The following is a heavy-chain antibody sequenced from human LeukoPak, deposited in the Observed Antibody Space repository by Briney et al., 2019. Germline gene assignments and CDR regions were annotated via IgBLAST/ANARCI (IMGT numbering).Heavy chain of an antibody. V-gene: IGHV4-39*02. Sequence: SETLSLTCTVSGGSISSSSYYWGWIRQPPGKGLEWIGSIYYSGITYYNPSLKSRVTISVDTYKNQFSLKLSSVTAADTAVYYCARDPAAAGRAPLDAFDIWGQRTMVTVSS. CDR2: IYYSGIT. D-gene: IGHD6-13*01. CDR3: ARDPAAAGRAPLDAFDI. J-gene: IGHJ3*02. CDR1: GGSISSSSYY.